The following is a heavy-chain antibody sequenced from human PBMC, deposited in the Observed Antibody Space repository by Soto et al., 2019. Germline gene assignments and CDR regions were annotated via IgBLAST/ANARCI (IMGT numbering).Heavy chain of an antibody. V-gene: IGHV3-9*01. J-gene: IGHJ4*02. CDR2: ISWNSGNI. CDR1: GFFFADYA. D-gene: IGHD3-10*01. Sequence: GGSLRLSCAASGFFFADYAMHWVRQAPGKGLEWVSGISWNSGNIGYADSVKGRFTISRDNAKNSLYLQMNSLRTEDTAFYFCAKDMRSSQGGSYAAELWGQGTLVTVSS. CDR3: AKDMRSSQGGSYAAEL.